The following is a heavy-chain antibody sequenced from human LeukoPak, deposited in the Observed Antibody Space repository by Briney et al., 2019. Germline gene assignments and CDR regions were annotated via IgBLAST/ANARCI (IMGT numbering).Heavy chain of an antibody. D-gene: IGHD3-10*01. CDR2: ISSSGSTI. CDR3: ARERRGGDAFDL. Sequence: PGGSLRLSCAASGFTFSDYYMSWIRQAPGKGLEWVSYISSSGSTIYYADSVKGRFTISRDNAKNSLYLQMNSLRAEDSALYYCARERRGGDAFDLWGQGTMVPVSS. CDR1: GFTFSDYY. V-gene: IGHV3-11*04. J-gene: IGHJ3*01.